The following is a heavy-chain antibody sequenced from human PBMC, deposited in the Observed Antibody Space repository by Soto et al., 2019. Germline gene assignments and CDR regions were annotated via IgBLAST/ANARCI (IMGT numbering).Heavy chain of an antibody. CDR2: IYYSGST. D-gene: IGHD5-18*01. J-gene: IGHJ3*01. V-gene: IGHV4-59*01. Sequence: SETLSFTCTVSGGSISSYYWSWIRQPPGKGLEWIGYIYYSGSTNYNPSLKSRVTMAVDTSKRQFSLKLRSVTAADTAVYYCATLDTPFAFDVWGQGAMVTVSS. CDR1: GGSISSYY. CDR3: ATLDTPFAFDV.